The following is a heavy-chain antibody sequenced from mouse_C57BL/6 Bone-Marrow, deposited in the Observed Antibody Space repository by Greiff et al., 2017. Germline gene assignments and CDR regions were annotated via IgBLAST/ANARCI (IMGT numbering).Heavy chain of an antibody. D-gene: IGHD1-1*01. Sequence: EVQRVESGGDLVKPGGSLKLSCAASGFTFSSYGMSWVRQTPDKRLEWVATISSGGSYTYYPDSVKGRFTISRDNAENTLYLQMSSLMSEDTAMYYCARTPTTVGYAMDYWGQGTSVTVSA. J-gene: IGHJ4*01. CDR3: ARTPTTVGYAMDY. CDR1: GFTFSSYG. CDR2: ISSGGSYT. V-gene: IGHV5-6*01.